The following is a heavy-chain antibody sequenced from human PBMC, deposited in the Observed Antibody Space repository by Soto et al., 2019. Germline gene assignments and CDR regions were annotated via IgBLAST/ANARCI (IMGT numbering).Heavy chain of an antibody. Sequence: GGSLRLSCAASGFTFSSYSMNWVRQAPGKGLEWVSSISSSSSTIYYADSVKGRFTISRDNAKNSLYLQMNSLRAEDTAVYYCARNYDFWSGYYTRGAWFDPWGQGTLVTVSS. J-gene: IGHJ5*02. CDR2: ISSSSSTI. V-gene: IGHV3-48*01. D-gene: IGHD3-3*01. CDR1: GFTFSSYS. CDR3: ARNYDFWSGYYTRGAWFDP.